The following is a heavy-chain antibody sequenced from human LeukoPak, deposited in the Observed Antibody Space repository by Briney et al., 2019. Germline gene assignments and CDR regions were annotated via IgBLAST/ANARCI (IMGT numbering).Heavy chain of an antibody. Sequence: GGSLRLSCAPSGFFFSNYAMNWVRQAPGGGLEWVSGISSSGGSTFYAASVKGRFTISRDNSKNTVYLQMNSLRGEDTAIYYCARGVTVTTDFWGQGTLVTVSS. CDR1: GFFFSNYA. D-gene: IGHD4-17*01. J-gene: IGHJ4*02. CDR3: ARGVTVTTDF. V-gene: IGHV3-23*01. CDR2: ISSSGGST.